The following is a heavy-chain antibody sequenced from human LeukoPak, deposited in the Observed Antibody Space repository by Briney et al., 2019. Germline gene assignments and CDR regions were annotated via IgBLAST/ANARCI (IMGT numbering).Heavy chain of an antibody. J-gene: IGHJ4*02. D-gene: IGHD3-10*01. V-gene: IGHV3-48*04. CDR2: ISSSGSTI. Sequence: GGSLRLSCAASGFTFSRYSMNWVRQAPGKGLEWVSYISSSGSTIYYADSVKGRFTISRDNAKNSLYLQMNSLRAEDTAVYYCATQTTYYYGSGSYSHDYWGQGTLVTVSS. CDR1: GFTFSRYS. CDR3: ATQTTYYYGSGSYSHDY.